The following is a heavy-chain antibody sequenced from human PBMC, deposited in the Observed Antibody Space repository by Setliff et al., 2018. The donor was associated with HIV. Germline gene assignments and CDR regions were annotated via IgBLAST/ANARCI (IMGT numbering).Heavy chain of an antibody. J-gene: IGHJ4*02. CDR1: GDSRSTSSYF. D-gene: IGHD1-1*01. CDR3: TKEGRGDPGLATTRLDY. Sequence: SETLSLTCSVSGDSRSTSSYFWGWVRQSPGKGLEWIGNIYYTGFTYYSPSLKSRVTISIDTSKSQFSLNLTSVTDSDTAVYYCTKEGRGDPGLATTRLDYWGQGKLVTVSS. V-gene: IGHV4-39*01. CDR2: IYYTGFT.